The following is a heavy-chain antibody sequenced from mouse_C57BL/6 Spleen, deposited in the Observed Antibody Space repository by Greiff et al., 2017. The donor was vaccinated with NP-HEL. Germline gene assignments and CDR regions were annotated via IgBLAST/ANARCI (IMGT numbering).Heavy chain of an antibody. D-gene: IGHD2-5*01. V-gene: IGHV1-82*01. CDR1: GYAFSSSW. Sequence: VQLQQSGPELVKPGASVKISCKASGYAFSSSWMNWVKQRPGKGLEWIGRIYPGDGDTNYNGKFKGKATLTADKSSSTAYMQLSSLTSEDSAVYFCAREDSNAHYAMDYWGQGTSVTVSS. CDR2: IYPGDGDT. CDR3: AREDSNAHYAMDY. J-gene: IGHJ4*01.